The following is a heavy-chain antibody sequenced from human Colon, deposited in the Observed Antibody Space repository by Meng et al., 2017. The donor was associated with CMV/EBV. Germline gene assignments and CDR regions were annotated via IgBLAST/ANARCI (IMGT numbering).Heavy chain of an antibody. Sequence: SETLSLTCSVSGYYIKTGYFWCWIRQPPGKGLEWIGTIYQTGSTYYKPSLKSRVTISGDTATNQFSLKMTSVTATDTAVYYCARAFRGGYRSRDYFDLWGEGTVVTVSS. V-gene: IGHV4-38-2*02. CDR1: GYYIKTGYF. CDR2: IYQTGST. J-gene: IGHJ3*01. D-gene: IGHD1-26*01. CDR3: ARAFRGGYRSRDYFDL.